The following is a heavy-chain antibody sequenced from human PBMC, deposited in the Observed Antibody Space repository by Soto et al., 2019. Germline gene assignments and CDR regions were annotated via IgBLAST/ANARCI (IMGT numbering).Heavy chain of an antibody. CDR2: INPNSGGT. CDR3: ARGPVGDLNWDNSPFFDY. Sequence: ASVKVSCKASGYTFTGYYMHWVRQAPGQGLEWMGWINPNSGGTNYAQKFQGWVTMTRDTSISTAYMELSRLRSDDTAMYYCARGPVGDLNWDNSPFFDYWDQGTLVTVSS. D-gene: IGHD7-27*01. V-gene: IGHV1-2*04. CDR1: GYTFTGYY. J-gene: IGHJ4*02.